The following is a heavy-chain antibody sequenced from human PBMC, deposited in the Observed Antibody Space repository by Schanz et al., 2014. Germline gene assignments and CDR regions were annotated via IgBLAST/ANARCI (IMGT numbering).Heavy chain of an antibody. V-gene: IGHV1-69*02. CDR1: GGTFSSDT. CDR3: ASSGAGYSSSWDFDY. Sequence: QVHLVQSGAEVKKPGSSVKVSCKASGGTFSSDTFSWVRQAPGQGLEWMGRIVPIAGITNYAQKFRGRVTMTRNTSMSTAYMELSSLRSEDTAVYYCASSGAGYSSSWDFDYWGQGTLVTVSS. CDR2: IVPIAGIT. J-gene: IGHJ4*02. D-gene: IGHD6-13*01.